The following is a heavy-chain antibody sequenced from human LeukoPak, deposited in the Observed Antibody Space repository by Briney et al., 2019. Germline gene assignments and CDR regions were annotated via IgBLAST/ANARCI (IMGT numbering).Heavy chain of an antibody. V-gene: IGHV3-23*01. CDR3: AKCPPSHGYYYGGYFDY. Sequence: PSGGSLRLSCAASGFTFSSYAMSWVRQAPGKGLEWVSAISGSGGSTYYADSVKGRFTISRDNSKSTLYLQMNSLRAEDTAVYYCAKCPPSHGYYYGGYFDYWGQGTLVTVSS. D-gene: IGHD3-22*01. J-gene: IGHJ4*02. CDR1: GFTFSSYA. CDR2: ISGSGGST.